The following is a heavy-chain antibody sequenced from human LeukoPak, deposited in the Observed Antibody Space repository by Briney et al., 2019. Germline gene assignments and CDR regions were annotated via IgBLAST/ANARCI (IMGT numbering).Heavy chain of an antibody. CDR2: ISGSGDST. CDR1: GFTFSSYA. V-gene: IGHV3-23*01. CDR3: AKGAKDY. J-gene: IGHJ4*02. Sequence: GGSLRLSCAASGFTFSSYAMSWVRQAPGKGLEWVSTISGSGDSTYYADSVKGRFTNSRDISKNTLYLQMNNLRAEDTALYYCAKGAKDYWGQGTLVTVSS.